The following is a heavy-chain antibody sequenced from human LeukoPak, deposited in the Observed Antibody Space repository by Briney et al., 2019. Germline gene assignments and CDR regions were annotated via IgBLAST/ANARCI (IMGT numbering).Heavy chain of an antibody. Sequence: GGSLRLSCAASGFTFSSYWMHWVRQAPGKGLVWVSRISDGGSTTTYADSVKGRFTISRDNAKNTLYLQMNGLRAEDTAVYYCTTLDTAMVAFDYWGQGTLVTVSS. CDR2: ISDGGSTT. CDR1: GFTFSSYW. J-gene: IGHJ4*02. V-gene: IGHV3-74*01. CDR3: TTLDTAMVAFDY. D-gene: IGHD5-18*01.